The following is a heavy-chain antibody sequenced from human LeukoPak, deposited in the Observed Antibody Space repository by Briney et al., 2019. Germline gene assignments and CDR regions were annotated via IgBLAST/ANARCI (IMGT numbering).Heavy chain of an antibody. V-gene: IGHV3-33*01. Sequence: GGSLRLSCATSGFIFSHFGMHWVRQAPGKGLEWVAAIQSDGSQEYFADSVKGRSTTSRDKSKSTMYLQIDTLRAEDTAVYYCARDSCLIKTCLDYWGQGTLVTVSS. CDR3: ARDSCLIKTCLDY. CDR1: GFIFSHFG. D-gene: IGHD3-10*01. CDR2: IQSDGSQE. J-gene: IGHJ4*02.